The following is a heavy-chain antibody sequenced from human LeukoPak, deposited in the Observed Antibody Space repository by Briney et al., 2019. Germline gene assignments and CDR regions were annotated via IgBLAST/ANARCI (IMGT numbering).Heavy chain of an antibody. D-gene: IGHD3-9*01. J-gene: IGHJ4*02. CDR3: ARTYKSDWYYFDY. V-gene: IGHV3-30-3*01. CDR1: GFTFSTYT. Sequence: PGGSLRLSCAASGFTFSTYTMHWVRQAPGKGLEWVAVISYDGSNTYYADSVKGRFTVSRDNSKNTPYLQMNSLRAEDTAVYYCARTYKSDWYYFDYWGQGTLVTVSS. CDR2: ISYDGSNT.